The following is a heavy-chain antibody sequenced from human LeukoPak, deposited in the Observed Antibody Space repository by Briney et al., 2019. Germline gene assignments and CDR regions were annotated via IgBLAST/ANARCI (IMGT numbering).Heavy chain of an antibody. V-gene: IGHV4-59*12. J-gene: IGHJ6*02. CDR3: ARVTPSHYYYGMDV. D-gene: IGHD4-23*01. CDR2: IYYSGST. Sequence: SETLSLTCTVSGGSISSYYWSWIRQPPGKGLEWIGYIYYSGSTNYNPSLKSRVTISVDTSKNQFSLKLSSVTAADTAVYYCARVTPSHYYYGMDVWGQGTTVTVSS. CDR1: GGSISSYY.